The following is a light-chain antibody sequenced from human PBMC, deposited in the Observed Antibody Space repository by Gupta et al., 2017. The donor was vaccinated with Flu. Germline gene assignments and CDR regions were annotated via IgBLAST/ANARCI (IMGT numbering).Light chain of an antibody. J-gene: IGLJ1*01. V-gene: IGLV2-18*02. CDR2: EVS. CDR1: SSDVGSYNR. Sequence: PPSVSGSPGQSVTISCTGTSSDVGSYNRVSWYQQSPGTAPKLMIYEVSNRPSGVPDRFSGSKSGNTASLTISGLQAEDEADFYCSSYTSSSTYVFGTGTKVTVL. CDR3: SSYTSSSTYV.